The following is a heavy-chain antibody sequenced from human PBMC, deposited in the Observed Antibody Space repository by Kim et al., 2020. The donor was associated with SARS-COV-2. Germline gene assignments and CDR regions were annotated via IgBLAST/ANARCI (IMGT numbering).Heavy chain of an antibody. V-gene: IGHV3-13*01. CDR1: GFTFSTYG. J-gene: IGHJ5*02. Sequence: GGSLRLSCAASGFTFSTYGMHWVRQATGKGLEWVSGIGTAGDTYYPGSVKGRFTISRENAKKSLFLQMDSLTAGDTAVYYCVRGRGFDPWGQGTLVTVSS. CDR3: VRGRGFDP. CDR2: IGTAGDT.